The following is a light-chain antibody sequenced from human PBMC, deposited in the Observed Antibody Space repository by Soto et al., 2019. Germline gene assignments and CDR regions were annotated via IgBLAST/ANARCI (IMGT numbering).Light chain of an antibody. CDR3: SSYAGSNNFD. V-gene: IGLV2-8*01. CDR2: EVS. CDR1: SSDVGGYNY. Sequence: QSVLTQPPSASGSPGQSVTISCTRTSSDVGGYNYVSWYQQHPGKAPRLMIYEVSKRPSGVPDRFSGSKSGNTASLTVSGLRAEDEADYYCSSYAGSNNFDFGTGTKVTVL. J-gene: IGLJ1*01.